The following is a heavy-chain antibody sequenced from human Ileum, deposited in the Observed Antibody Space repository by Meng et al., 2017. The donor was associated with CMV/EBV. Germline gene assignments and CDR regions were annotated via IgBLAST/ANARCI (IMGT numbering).Heavy chain of an antibody. Sequence: GESLKISCAASGFTFSSYWMHWVRQAPGKGLEWVSVIYSGGNTYYADSVKGRFTISRDNSKNTLYLQMNSLRAEDTAMYYCARVTFPTEHGYWGRGILVTVSS. CDR2: IYSGGNT. D-gene: IGHD2/OR15-2a*01. V-gene: IGHV3-53*01. J-gene: IGHJ4*02. CDR3: ARVTFPTEHGY. CDR1: GFTFSSYW.